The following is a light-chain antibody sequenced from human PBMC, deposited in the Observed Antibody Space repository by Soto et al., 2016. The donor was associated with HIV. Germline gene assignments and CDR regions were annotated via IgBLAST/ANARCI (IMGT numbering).Light chain of an antibody. J-gene: IGKJ4*01. CDR3: QQYKDYSPLT. Sequence: DIQMTQSPSTLSASIGDGVNITCRASQSISNFLAWYQQTPGKAPKLLIYQASILESGVPSRFSGSGSGSQFTLTINTLQPDDFALYFCQQYKDYSPLTFGGGTKVDLK. CDR1: QSISNF. CDR2: QAS. V-gene: IGKV1-5*03.